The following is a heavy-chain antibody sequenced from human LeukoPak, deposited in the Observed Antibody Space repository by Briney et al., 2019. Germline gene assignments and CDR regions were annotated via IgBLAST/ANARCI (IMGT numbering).Heavy chain of an antibody. CDR1: GGSFSGYY. V-gene: IGHV4-34*01. CDR3: ARGPGYILTGRPRYYYYMDV. D-gene: IGHD3-9*01. J-gene: IGHJ6*03. CDR2: INHSGST. Sequence: PSETLSLTCAVYGGSFSGYYWSWIRQPPGKGLEWIGEINHSGSTDYNPSLKSRVTISVDTSKNQFSLKLSSVTAADTAVYYCARGPGYILTGRPRYYYYMDVWGKGTTVTISS.